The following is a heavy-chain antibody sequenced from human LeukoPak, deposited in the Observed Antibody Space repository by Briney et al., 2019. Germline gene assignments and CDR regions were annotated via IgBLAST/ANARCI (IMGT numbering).Heavy chain of an antibody. J-gene: IGHJ6*02. V-gene: IGHV1-69*04. Sequence: ASVKVCCKASGGTFSSYAISWVRQAPGQGLEWMGRIIPIFGIANYAQNFQGRVTITSDKSTSTAYMELSSLRSEDTAVYYCARDLTRDGYNHDIRYGMDVWGQGTTVTVSS. CDR2: IIPIFGIA. CDR1: GGTFSSYA. CDR3: ARDLTRDGYNHDIRYGMDV. D-gene: IGHD5-24*01.